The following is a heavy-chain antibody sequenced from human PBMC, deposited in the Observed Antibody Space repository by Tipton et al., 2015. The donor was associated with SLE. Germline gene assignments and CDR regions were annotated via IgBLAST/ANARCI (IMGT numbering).Heavy chain of an antibody. V-gene: IGHV4-59*12. CDR3: ARDSDQWLGIDY. Sequence: TLSLTCTVPGGPISSYYWSWIRQPPGKGLEWIGYIYYSGSTNYNPSLKSRVTISVDMSKNQFSLKLSSVTAADTAMYYCARDSDQWLGIDYWGQGTLVTVSS. D-gene: IGHD6-19*01. CDR1: GGPISSYY. CDR2: IYYSGST. J-gene: IGHJ4*02.